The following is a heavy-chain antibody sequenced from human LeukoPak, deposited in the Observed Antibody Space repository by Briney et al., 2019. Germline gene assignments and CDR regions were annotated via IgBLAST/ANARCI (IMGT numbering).Heavy chain of an antibody. D-gene: IGHD6-19*01. Sequence: GGSLRLSCAASGFTFSSYSMNWVRQAPGKGLEWVSSISSSSSYIYYADSVKDRFTISRDNAKNSLYLQMNSLRAEDTAVYYCARDRYGSGWWGDWGQGTLVTVSS. CDR2: ISSSSSYI. CDR1: GFTFSSYS. CDR3: ARDRYGSGWWGD. V-gene: IGHV3-21*01. J-gene: IGHJ4*02.